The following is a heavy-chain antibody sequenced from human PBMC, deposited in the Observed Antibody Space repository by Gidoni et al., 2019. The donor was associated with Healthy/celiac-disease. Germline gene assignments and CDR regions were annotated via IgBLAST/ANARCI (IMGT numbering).Heavy chain of an antibody. Sequence: QVQLQESGPGRVKPSETLSLTCTVSGGSISSYYWSWIRQPPGKGLELIVYIYYSGSNNYNPSRKSRVTISVDTSKNQFSLKLSSVTAADTAVYYCARDPDYYDSSGSYFDYWGQGTLVTVSS. D-gene: IGHD3-22*01. CDR1: GGSISSYY. CDR2: IYYSGSN. V-gene: IGHV4-59*01. CDR3: ARDPDYYDSSGSYFDY. J-gene: IGHJ4*02.